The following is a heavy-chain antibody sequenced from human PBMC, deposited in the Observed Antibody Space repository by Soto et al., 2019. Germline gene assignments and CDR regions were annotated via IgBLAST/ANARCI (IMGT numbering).Heavy chain of an antibody. J-gene: IGHJ4*02. D-gene: IGHD3-16*01. V-gene: IGHV3-7*05. Sequence: GGSLRLSCEASGFIFSSYYMRWARQAPGKGLEWVASIKEDGSLTYYVDSVKGRFTISRDNAKNSLYLQMNSLRAEDTAVYYCVRKVVTYNYADYWGQGTLVTVSS. CDR1: GFIFSSYY. CDR2: IKEDGSLT. CDR3: VRKVVTYNYADY.